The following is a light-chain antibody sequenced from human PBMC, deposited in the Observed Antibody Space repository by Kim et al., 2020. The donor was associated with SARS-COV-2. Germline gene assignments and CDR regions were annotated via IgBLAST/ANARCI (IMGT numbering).Light chain of an antibody. CDR2: EDN. Sequence: GKTVTLACTRSSGSIASKFVQWYQQRPGSAPPTVIYEDNERPSGVPDRFSGSIDSSSNSASLTISGLETEDEADYYCQSYDSSNVVIGGGTQLTVL. V-gene: IGLV6-57*03. CDR1: SGSIASKF. J-gene: IGLJ2*01. CDR3: QSYDSSNVV.